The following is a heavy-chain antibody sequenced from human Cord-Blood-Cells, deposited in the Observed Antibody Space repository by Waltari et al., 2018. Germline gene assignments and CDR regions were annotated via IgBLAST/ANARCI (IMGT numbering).Heavy chain of an antibody. D-gene: IGHD1-26*01. Sequence: QVQLVESGGGVVQPGRSLRLSCAASGFTFSSYGMHWVRQAPGKGLEWVAVIWYDGSNKYYADSVKGRFTISRDNSKNTLYLQMNSLRAEDTAVYYCARDSGYYGMDVWGQGTTVTVSS. V-gene: IGHV3-33*01. CDR2: IWYDGSNK. CDR1: GFTFSSYG. J-gene: IGHJ6*02. CDR3: ARDSGYYGMDV.